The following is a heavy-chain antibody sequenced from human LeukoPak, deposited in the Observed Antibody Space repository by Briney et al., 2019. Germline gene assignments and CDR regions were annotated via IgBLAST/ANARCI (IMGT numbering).Heavy chain of an antibody. CDR1: GGTFSSYA. CDR2: IIPIFGTA. CDR3: ARDTILTPYDFWSGPPMDV. D-gene: IGHD3-3*01. J-gene: IGHJ6*03. V-gene: IGHV1-69*05. Sequence: VASVKVSCKASGGTFSSYAISWVRQAPGQGLEWMGGIIPIFGTANYAQKFQGRVTITTDESTSTAYMELSSLRSEDTAVYYCARDTILTPYDFWSGPPMDVWGKGTRSPSP.